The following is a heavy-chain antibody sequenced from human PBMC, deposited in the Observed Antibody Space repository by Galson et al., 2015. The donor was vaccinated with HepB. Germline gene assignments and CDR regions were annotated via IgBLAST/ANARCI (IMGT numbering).Heavy chain of an antibody. Sequence: SLRLSCAASGFTFSSYGMHWVRQAPGKGLEWVAVIWYDGSNKYYADSVKGRFTISRDNSKNTLYLQMNSLRAEDTAVYYCARDDCSGGSCGWFDPWGQGTLVTVSS. D-gene: IGHD2-15*01. CDR1: GFTFSSYG. J-gene: IGHJ5*02. CDR3: ARDDCSGGSCGWFDP. V-gene: IGHV3-33*01. CDR2: IWYDGSNK.